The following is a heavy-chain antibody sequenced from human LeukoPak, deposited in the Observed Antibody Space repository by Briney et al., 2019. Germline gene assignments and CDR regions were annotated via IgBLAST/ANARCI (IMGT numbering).Heavy chain of an antibody. D-gene: IGHD1-26*01. CDR2: SSAYNGNT. J-gene: IGHJ4*02. CDR3: ARGGEWELLPGEFDY. Sequence: ASVKLSCNASGSTFTSYGFSWVRQAPGQGMEWGWWSSAYNGNTNYAQKLQGRVTMTTDTSTSTAYMELRSLRSDDTAVYYCARGGEWELLPGEFDYWGQGTLVTVSS. CDR1: GSTFTSYG. V-gene: IGHV1-18*01.